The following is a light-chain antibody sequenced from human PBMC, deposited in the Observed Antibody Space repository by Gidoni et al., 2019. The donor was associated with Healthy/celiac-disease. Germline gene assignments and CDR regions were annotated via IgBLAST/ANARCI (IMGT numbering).Light chain of an antibody. CDR2: EVS. CDR3: SSYAGSNNFV. Sequence: QSALTQPPSASGSPGQPVTISCTGTSSDVGGYNYVPWYQQHPGKAPKLMIYEVSKRPSGVPDRFSGSKSGNTASLTVSGLQAEDEADYYCSSYAGSNNFVFGGGTKLTVL. V-gene: IGLV2-8*01. J-gene: IGLJ2*01. CDR1: SSDVGGYNY.